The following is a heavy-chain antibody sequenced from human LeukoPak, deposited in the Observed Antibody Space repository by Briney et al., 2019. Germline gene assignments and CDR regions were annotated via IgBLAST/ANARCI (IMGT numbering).Heavy chain of an antibody. D-gene: IGHD2/OR15-2a*01. CDR1: GFTFDDYG. J-gene: IGHJ3*02. CDR2: TRNKANSYTT. CDR3: ARGKNSFDS. Sequence: GGSLRLSCAASGFTFDDYGMTWVRQAPGKGLEWVGRTRNKANSYTTEYAASVKGRFTTSRDDSKNSLYLQMNSLKTEDTAMYYCARGKNSFDSWGHGTMVTVSS. V-gene: IGHV3-72*01.